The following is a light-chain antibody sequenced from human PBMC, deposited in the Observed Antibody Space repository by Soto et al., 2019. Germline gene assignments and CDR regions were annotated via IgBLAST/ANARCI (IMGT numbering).Light chain of an antibody. CDR3: QQYNDWPRT. CDR2: GAS. Sequence: ETVMTQSQATLSVSPGERATLSCRASQSVSSNLAWYQQTPGQAPRLLIYGASTRATGIPARFSGSGSGTEFTLTISSLQSEDFAFYYCQQYNDWPRTFGQGTKLEIK. J-gene: IGKJ2*01. V-gene: IGKV3-15*01. CDR1: QSVSSN.